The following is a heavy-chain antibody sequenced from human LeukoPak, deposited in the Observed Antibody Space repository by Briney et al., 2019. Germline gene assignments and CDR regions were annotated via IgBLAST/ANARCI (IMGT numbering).Heavy chain of an antibody. CDR3: AMTMIVVAHNWFDP. V-gene: IGHV4-39*01. CDR1: GGSISSSSYY. J-gene: IGHJ5*02. CDR2: IYYSGST. D-gene: IGHD3-22*01. Sequence: SETLSLTCTVSGGSISSSSYYWGWIRQPPGKGLEWIGSIYYSGSTYYNPSLKSRVTISVDTSKNQFSLKLSSVTAADTAVYYCAMTMIVVAHNWFDPWGQGTLVTVSS.